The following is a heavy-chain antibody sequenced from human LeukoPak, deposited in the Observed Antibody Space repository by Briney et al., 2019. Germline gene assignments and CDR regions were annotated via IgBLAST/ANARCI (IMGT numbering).Heavy chain of an antibody. V-gene: IGHV3-30*04. CDR1: GXIFSSFA. J-gene: IGHJ4*02. CDR3: TRGRGYSTSDY. D-gene: IGHD6-6*01. Sequence: GGSLRLSCAASGXIFSSFAMHWVRQAPGKGLEWVAVISYDGSNKYYAASVRGRLTISRDNSNNTLFLHMNSLRAEDTAVYYCTRGRGYSTSDYWGQGTLVTVSS. CDR2: ISYDGSNK.